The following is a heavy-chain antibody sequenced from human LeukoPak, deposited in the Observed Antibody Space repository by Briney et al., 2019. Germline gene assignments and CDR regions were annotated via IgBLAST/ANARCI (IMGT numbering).Heavy chain of an antibody. V-gene: IGHV4-61*02. CDR2: TYTSGST. D-gene: IGHD5-18*01. CDR1: GGSISSGSYY. CDR3: AKTTWIQLWYDY. Sequence: SETLSLTCTVSGGSISSGSYYWSWIRQPAGKGLEWIGRTYTSGSTNYNPSLKSRVTISVDTSKNQFSLKLSSVTAADTAVYYCAKTTWIQLWYDYWGQGILVTVSS. J-gene: IGHJ4*02.